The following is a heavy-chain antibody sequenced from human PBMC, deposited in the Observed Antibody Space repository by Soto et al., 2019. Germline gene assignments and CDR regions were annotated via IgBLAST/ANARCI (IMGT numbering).Heavy chain of an antibody. J-gene: IGHJ5*02. CDR2: ISASGGST. CDR3: AKLGNYDFWSDSSHNWFDP. V-gene: IGHV3-23*01. D-gene: IGHD3-3*01. Sequence: EVQLLESGGGLVQPGWSLRLSCAASGVTFSSYAMSWVRQAPGKGLEWVSAISASGGSTYYADSVKGRFTITRDHSKNTLYLQMNSLRADDTAVYYCAKLGNYDFWSDSSHNWFDPWGQGTLVTVSS. CDR1: GVTFSSYA.